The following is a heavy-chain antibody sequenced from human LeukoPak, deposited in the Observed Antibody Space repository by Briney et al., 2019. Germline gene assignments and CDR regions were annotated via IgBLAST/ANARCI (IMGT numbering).Heavy chain of an antibody. D-gene: IGHD2-15*01. CDR3: AKALGAICGAGCSSRYFDY. CDR1: GFTFSSYS. V-gene: IGHV3-48*01. Sequence: GGSLRLSCAASGFTFSSYSMNWVRQAPGKGLEWVSYISSSSSTIYYADSVKGRFTISRDNSKNTLYLQMNSLRAEDTAVYYCAKALGAICGAGCSSRYFDYWGQGTLVTVSS. J-gene: IGHJ4*02. CDR2: ISSSSSTI.